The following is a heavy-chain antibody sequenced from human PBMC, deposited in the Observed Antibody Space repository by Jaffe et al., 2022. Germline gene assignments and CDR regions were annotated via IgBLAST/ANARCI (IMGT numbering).Heavy chain of an antibody. V-gene: IGHV3-30*02. D-gene: IGHD4-17*01. J-gene: IGHJ4*02. CDR3: AKDINRVHDYGDYADY. CDR2: IRYDGSNK. CDR1: GFTFSSYG. Sequence: QVQLVESGGGVVQPGGSLRLSCAASGFTFSSYGMHWVRQAPGKGLEWVAFIRYDGSNKYYADSVKGRFTISRDNSKNTLYLQMNSLRAEDTAVYYCAKDINRVHDYGDYADYWGQGTLVTVSS.